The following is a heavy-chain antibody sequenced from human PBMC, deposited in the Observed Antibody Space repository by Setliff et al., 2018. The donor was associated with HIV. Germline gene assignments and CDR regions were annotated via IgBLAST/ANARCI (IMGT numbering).Heavy chain of an antibody. Sequence: LRLSCAASGFTFSRYWMHWVRQAPGQGLVWVSGINNDTTTTTYADSVKGRFSISRDNAKNTLYLQMNGLRGEDTAVYYCARGKDTFIWGQGTMVTVSS. CDR1: GFTFSRYW. CDR3: ARGKDTFI. V-gene: IGHV3-74*01. J-gene: IGHJ3*02. CDR2: INNDTTTT.